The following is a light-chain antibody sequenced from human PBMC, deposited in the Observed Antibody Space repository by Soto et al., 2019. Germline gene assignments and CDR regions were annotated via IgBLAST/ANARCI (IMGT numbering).Light chain of an antibody. Sequence: EIVMTQSPATLSVSPGERATLSCRASQSVSSNLAWYQQKPGQAPRHLIYGASTRATGIPARFSGSGSGTECTLTISSLQSEDFAVYYCQQYNNWPLYTFGQGTKLEIK. J-gene: IGKJ2*01. CDR2: GAS. CDR1: QSVSSN. CDR3: QQYNNWPLYT. V-gene: IGKV3-15*01.